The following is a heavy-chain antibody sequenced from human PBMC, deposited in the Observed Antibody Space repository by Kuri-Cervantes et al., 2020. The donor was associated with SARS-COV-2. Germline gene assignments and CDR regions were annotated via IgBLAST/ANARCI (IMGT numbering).Heavy chain of an antibody. J-gene: IGHJ4*02. CDR1: GYTLSELS. CDR2: YHPDDGET. CDR3: ARDFIAAAGIDY. V-gene: IGHV1-24*01. D-gene: IGHD6-13*01. Sequence: ASVKVSCKVSGYTLSELSIHWVRQPPGQGLEWMGGYHPDDGETFYAQKFQGRVTMTEDTSTDTAYMELSSLGSEDTAVYYCARDFIAAAGIDYWGQGTLVTVSS.